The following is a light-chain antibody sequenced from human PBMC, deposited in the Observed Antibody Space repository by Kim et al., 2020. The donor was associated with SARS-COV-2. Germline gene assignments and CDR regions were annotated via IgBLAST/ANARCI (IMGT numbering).Light chain of an antibody. V-gene: IGKV1-33*01. Sequence: SVGDRFTITCQASQDISNYFNWYQQKPGKAPKLLIYDAFNLETGVPSSFSGSGAGTAFTFTISSLQPEDIATYYCQQYDNLPLFTFGPGTKVDIK. J-gene: IGKJ3*01. CDR2: DAF. CDR1: QDISNY. CDR3: QQYDNLPLFT.